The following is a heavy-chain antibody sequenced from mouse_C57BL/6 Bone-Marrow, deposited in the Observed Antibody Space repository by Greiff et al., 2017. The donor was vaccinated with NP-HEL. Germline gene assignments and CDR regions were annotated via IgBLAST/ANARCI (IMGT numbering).Heavy chain of an antibody. D-gene: IGHD1-1*01. CDR3: ARSYYGADY. V-gene: IGHV5-17*01. J-gene: IGHJ4*01. Sequence: DVHLVESGGGLVKPGGSLTLSCAASGFTFSDYGMHWVRQAPEKGLEWVAYISSGSSTIYYADTVKGRFTISRDNAKNTLFLQMTSLRSEDTAMYYCARSYYGADYWGQGTSVTVSS. CDR2: ISSGSSTI. CDR1: GFTFSDYG.